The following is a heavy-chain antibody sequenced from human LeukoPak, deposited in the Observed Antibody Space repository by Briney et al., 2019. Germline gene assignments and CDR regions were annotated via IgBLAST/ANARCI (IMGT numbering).Heavy chain of an antibody. J-gene: IGHJ4*02. CDR2: INPSGGST. Sequence: ASVKVSCKASGYTFTSYYMHWVRQAPGQGLEWMGIINPSGGSTSYAQKFQGRVTITRDTSASTAYMELSSLRSEDTAVYYCARSNWNDGRGFDYWGQGTLVTVSS. CDR3: ARSNWNDGRGFDY. D-gene: IGHD1-20*01. CDR1: GYTFTSYY. V-gene: IGHV1-46*01.